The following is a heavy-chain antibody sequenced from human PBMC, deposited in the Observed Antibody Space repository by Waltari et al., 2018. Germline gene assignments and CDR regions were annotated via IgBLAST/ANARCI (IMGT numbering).Heavy chain of an antibody. CDR1: GEPISEDVSRWTY. J-gene: IGHJ1*01. V-gene: IGHV4-61*02. Sequence: QVQLQESGPGLVKPTHTLSLTCTVSGEPISEDVSRWTYWTWIRQSAGKGLEWIGHIYSSGAVDYNPSLRSRVTISLDTPKSHFTLKLTSVTAADTAVYYCANRGVGNYFKYFRLWSPGTLVTVSS. CDR2: IYSSGAV. D-gene: IGHD1-7*01. CDR3: ANRGVGNYFKYFRL.